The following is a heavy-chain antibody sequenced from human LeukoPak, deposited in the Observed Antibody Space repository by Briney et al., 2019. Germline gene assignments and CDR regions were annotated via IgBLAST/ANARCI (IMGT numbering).Heavy chain of an antibody. CDR1: GYTLTELS. Sequence: ASVKVSCKVSGYTLTELSMHWVRQAPGKGLEWMGGFDPEDGETIYAQKFQGRVTMTEDTSTDTAYMELSSLRSEDTAVYYCATDRYSSGWYSAGVPDPWGQGTLVTVSS. J-gene: IGHJ5*02. D-gene: IGHD6-19*01. CDR2: FDPEDGET. V-gene: IGHV1-24*01. CDR3: ATDRYSSGWYSAGVPDP.